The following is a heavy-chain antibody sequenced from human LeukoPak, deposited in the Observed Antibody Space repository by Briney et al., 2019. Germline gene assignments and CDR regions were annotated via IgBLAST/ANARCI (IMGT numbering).Heavy chain of an antibody. CDR1: GYTFTGYY. V-gene: IGHV1-2*02. CDR3: ARDFHGSGGY. CDR2: INPNSGGT. D-gene: IGHD3-10*01. J-gene: IGHJ4*02. Sequence: ASVKVSCKASGYTFTGYYMHWVRQAPGQGLEWMGWINPNSGGTNYAQKFQGRVTMTTDTSTSTAYMELRSLRSDDTAVYYCARDFHGSGGYWGQGTLVTVSS.